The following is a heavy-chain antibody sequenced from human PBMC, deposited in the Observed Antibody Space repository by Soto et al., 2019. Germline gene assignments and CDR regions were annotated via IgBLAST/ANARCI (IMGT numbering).Heavy chain of an antibody. CDR3: ARDIVVVVTHDAFDI. CDR2: IIPILGIA. Sequence: QVQLVQSGAEVKKPGSSVKVSCKASGGTFSSYTISWVRQAPGQGLEWMGRIIPILGIANYAQKFQGRVTITEDQSTSTAYMELSSLRSEDTAVYYCARDIVVVVTHDAFDIWGQGTMVTVSS. J-gene: IGHJ3*02. D-gene: IGHD2-15*01. CDR1: GGTFSSYT. V-gene: IGHV1-69*08.